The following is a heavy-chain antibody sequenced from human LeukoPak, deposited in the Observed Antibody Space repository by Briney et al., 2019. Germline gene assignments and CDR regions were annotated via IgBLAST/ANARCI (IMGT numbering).Heavy chain of an antibody. CDR3: AKSPTYYYDSSGSAAFDY. Sequence: PGGSLRLSCAASGFTFSSYGMHWVRQAPGKGLEWVAVIWYDGSNKYYADSVKGRFTISRDNSKNTLYLQMNSLRAEDTAVYYCAKSPTYYYDSSGSAAFDYWGQGTLVTVSS. CDR1: GFTFSSYG. D-gene: IGHD3-22*01. CDR2: IWYDGSNK. V-gene: IGHV3-33*06. J-gene: IGHJ4*02.